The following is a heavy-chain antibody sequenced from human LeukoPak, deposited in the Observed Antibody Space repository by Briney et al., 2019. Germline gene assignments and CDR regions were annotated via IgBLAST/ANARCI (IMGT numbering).Heavy chain of an antibody. CDR2: INAGNGNT. V-gene: IGHV1-3*01. CDR1: GYTFAKYA. J-gene: IGHJ6*02. Sequence: GASVKVSCKASGYTFAKYAIHWVRQAPGQRLEWMGWINAGNGNTRYSQKFQGGVTITRHTSASTAYMELSSLRSEDTAVYYCARSILVVPVASHYNYGVDVWGQGTTVTVSS. D-gene: IGHD2-2*01. CDR3: ARSILVVPVASHYNYGVDV.